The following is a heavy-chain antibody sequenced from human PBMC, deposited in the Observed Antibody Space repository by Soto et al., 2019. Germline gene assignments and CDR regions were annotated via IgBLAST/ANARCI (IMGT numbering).Heavy chain of an antibody. Sequence: VQLVESGGGVVQPGRSLRLSCAASGFTFSSYAMHWVRQAPGKGLEWVAVISYDGGNKYYADSVKGRFTISRDNSKNTLYLQMNTLRAEDTAVYYCARDRYSSSTLFDYWGQGTLVSVSS. J-gene: IGHJ4*02. CDR2: ISYDGGNK. CDR1: GFTFSSYA. V-gene: IGHV3-30-3*01. CDR3: ARDRYSSSTLFDY. D-gene: IGHD6-6*01.